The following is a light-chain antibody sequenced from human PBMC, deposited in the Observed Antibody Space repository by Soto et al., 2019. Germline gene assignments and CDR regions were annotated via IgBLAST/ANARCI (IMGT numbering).Light chain of an antibody. CDR1: NSDVGGYNL. J-gene: IGLJ2*01. V-gene: IGLV2-23*01. CDR3: CSYAGSSTDV. CDR2: EGI. Sequence: QSALTQPASVSGSPGQSVTISCTGTNSDVGGYNLVSWYQQHPGKAPKLMIYEGIKRPSGVSNRFSGSKSGNTASLTISRLQAEDEADYFCCSYAGSSTDVFGRGTKLTVL.